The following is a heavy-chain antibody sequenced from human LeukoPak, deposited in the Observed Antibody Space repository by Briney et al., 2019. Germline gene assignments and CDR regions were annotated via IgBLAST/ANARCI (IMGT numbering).Heavy chain of an antibody. V-gene: IGHV4-34*01. CDR1: GGTFSGYY. CDR3: ARGVVMGAQSFDY. CDR2: INHSGST. J-gene: IGHJ4*02. D-gene: IGHD2-21*01. Sequence: PSETLSLTCAAYGGTFSGYYWSWIRQPPGRGLEWVGEINHSGSTNSNPSLKSGVTVSIETSKNQFSLKLSSVTAADTAVYYCARGVVMGAQSFDYWGQGTLVTVSS.